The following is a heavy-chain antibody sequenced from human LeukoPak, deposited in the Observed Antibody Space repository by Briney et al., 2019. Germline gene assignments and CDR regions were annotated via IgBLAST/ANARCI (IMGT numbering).Heavy chain of an antibody. Sequence: PSETLSLTCTVSGDSISSHYWSWIRQPPEKGLEWIGYIYYSGSTNYNPSLKSRVTISVDTSKTQFSLKMNSVTAADTAVYYCARLQRITMAGPDYWYFDLWGRGTLVTVSS. CDR2: IYYSGST. D-gene: IGHD3-10*01. CDR3: ARLQRITMAGPDYWYFDL. J-gene: IGHJ2*01. V-gene: IGHV4-59*11. CDR1: GDSISSHY.